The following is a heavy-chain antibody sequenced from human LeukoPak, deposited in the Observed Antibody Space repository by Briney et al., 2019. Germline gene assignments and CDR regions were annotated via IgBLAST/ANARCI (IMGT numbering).Heavy chain of an antibody. CDR2: IYHSGST. Sequence: SETLSLTCTVSGGSISSYYWSWIRQPPGKGLEWIGYIYHSGSTNYNPSLKSRVTISVDTSKNQFSLKLSSVTAADTAVYYCARWIRGSGYDWVFDYWGQGTLVTVSS. V-gene: IGHV4-59*01. CDR1: GGSISSYY. CDR3: ARWIRGSGYDWVFDY. D-gene: IGHD5-12*01. J-gene: IGHJ4*02.